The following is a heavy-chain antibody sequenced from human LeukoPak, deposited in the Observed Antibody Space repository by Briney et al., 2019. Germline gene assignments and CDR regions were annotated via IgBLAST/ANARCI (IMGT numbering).Heavy chain of an antibody. CDR3: ARDVGRGWFDY. D-gene: IGHD6-19*01. Sequence: AGGPLRLSCSASGFTFSDFWMTWLRQAPGKGLEWVGNINRDGSDKSSVDSVDSVKGRFTISRDNAKNSVYLHMNSLRAEVTAVYYCARDVGRGWFDYWGQGSLVTVSS. J-gene: IGHJ4*02. CDR2: INRDGSDK. V-gene: IGHV3-7*01. CDR1: GFTFSDFW.